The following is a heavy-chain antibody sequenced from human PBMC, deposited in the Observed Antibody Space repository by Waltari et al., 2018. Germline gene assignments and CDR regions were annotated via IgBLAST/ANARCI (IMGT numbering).Heavy chain of an antibody. CDR1: GFTFSSYE. Sequence: EVQLVESGGGLVQPGGSLRLSWAASGFTFSSYEMTWVRQAPGKGLGGVSYISSSGSTIYYADSVKGRFTISRDNAKNSLYLQMNSLRAEDTAVYYCARMPTPTTYYDFWSGYPYFDYWGQGTLVTVSS. J-gene: IGHJ4*02. CDR2: ISSSGSTI. D-gene: IGHD3-3*01. V-gene: IGHV3-48*03. CDR3: ARMPTPTTYYDFWSGYPYFDY.